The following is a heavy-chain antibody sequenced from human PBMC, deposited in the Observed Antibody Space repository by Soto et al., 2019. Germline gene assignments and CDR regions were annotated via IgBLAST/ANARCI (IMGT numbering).Heavy chain of an antibody. CDR2: IYHSGST. Sequence: TSETLSLTCAVFGGSIRSGGYCWSWIRQPPGKGLEWIGYIYHSGSTYYNPSLKSRVTISVDRSKNQFSLKLTSVTAADTAVYYCARDKITGLFDYWGQGTLVTVSS. J-gene: IGHJ4*02. CDR1: GGSIRSGGYC. CDR3: ARDKITGLFDY. D-gene: IGHD2-8*02. V-gene: IGHV4-30-2*01.